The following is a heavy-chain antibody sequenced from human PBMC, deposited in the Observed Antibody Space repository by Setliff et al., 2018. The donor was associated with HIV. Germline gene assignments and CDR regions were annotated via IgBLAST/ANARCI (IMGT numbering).Heavy chain of an antibody. J-gene: IGHJ6*03. V-gene: IGHV3-23*05. CDR3: ERQAYDINMVRGVIAPRFHYYMDV. D-gene: IGHD3-10*01. Sequence: GGSLRLSCAASGFTFSRSAMSWVRQTPGRGLEWVPSIYSTDGSTYYADSVKGRFTISRDNSKNTLYLQMNSLRPEDTAVYYCERQAYDINMVRGVIAPRFHYYMDVWGKGTTVTVSS. CDR2: IYSTDGST. CDR1: GFTFSRSA.